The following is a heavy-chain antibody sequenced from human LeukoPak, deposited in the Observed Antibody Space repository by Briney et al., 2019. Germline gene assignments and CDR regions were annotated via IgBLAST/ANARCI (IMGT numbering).Heavy chain of an antibody. CDR3: ARDWDTMVRGVSYFDY. D-gene: IGHD3-10*01. CDR2: ISSSGSTI. CDR1: GFTFSVYR. J-gene: IGHJ4*02. V-gene: IGHV3-48*04. Sequence: GGSLRLSCAASGFTFSVYRMNWVRQAPGKGLEWVSYISSSGSTIYYADSVKGRFTISRDNAKNSLYLQMNSLRAEDTAVYYCARDWDTMVRGVSYFDYWGQGTLVTVSS.